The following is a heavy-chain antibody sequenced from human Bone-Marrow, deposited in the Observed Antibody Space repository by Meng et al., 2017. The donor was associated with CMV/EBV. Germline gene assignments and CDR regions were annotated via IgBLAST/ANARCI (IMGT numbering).Heavy chain of an antibody. V-gene: IGHV4-34*01. CDR3: ARVVGATTALDY. CDR1: GGSFSGYY. D-gene: IGHD1-26*01. CDR2: INHSGST. J-gene: IGHJ4*02. Sequence: SETLSLTCAVYGGSFSGYYWSWIRQPPGKGLEWIGEINHSGSTNYNPSLKSRVTISVDTSKNQFSLKLSSVTAADTAVYYCARVVGATTALDYWGQGTLVTVS.